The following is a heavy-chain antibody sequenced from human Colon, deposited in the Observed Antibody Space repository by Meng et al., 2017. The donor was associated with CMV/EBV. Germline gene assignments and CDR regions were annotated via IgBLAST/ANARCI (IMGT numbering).Heavy chain of an antibody. CDR2: IFSSGTT. Sequence: SGGSITSGNYYYNWLRQHPDKGLKWLGYIFSSGTTHYNPSFESRISISLDTSTNQFSLNLTSVTAADTAVYFCARASIVTTIRYFDLWGQRTLVTVSS. CDR1: GGSITSGNYY. CDR3: ARASIVTTIRYFDL. D-gene: IGHD5-12*01. V-gene: IGHV4-31*02. J-gene: IGHJ4*02.